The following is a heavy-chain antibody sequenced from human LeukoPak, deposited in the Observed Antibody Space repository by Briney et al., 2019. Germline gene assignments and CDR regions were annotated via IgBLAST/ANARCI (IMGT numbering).Heavy chain of an antibody. Sequence: GGSLRLSCAASGFTSNSYTMSWVRQAPGKGLEWVSYISSGSSIIHYADSVKGRFTISRDNAKNSVHLQMNNLRDEDTAVYYCARASAFLCSITSCYIFDYWGQGTLVTVSS. J-gene: IGHJ4*02. CDR2: ISSGSSII. V-gene: IGHV3-48*02. CDR1: GFTSNSYT. CDR3: ARASAFLCSITSCYIFDY. D-gene: IGHD2-2*02.